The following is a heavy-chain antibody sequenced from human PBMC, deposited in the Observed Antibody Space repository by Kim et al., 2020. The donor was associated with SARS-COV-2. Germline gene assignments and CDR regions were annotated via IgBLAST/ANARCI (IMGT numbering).Heavy chain of an antibody. CDR3: ATGVGMGVPSCVDP. CDR2: FDPEDGET. J-gene: IGHJ5*02. V-gene: IGHV1-24*01. Sequence: ASVKVSCKVSGYTLTELSMHWGRQAPGKGLEWMGGFDPEDGETIYAHKFQGRVTMTEDTSTDTAYTELSSLRSEHTAVYYCATGVGMGVPSCVDPWGQGT. D-gene: IGHD1-26*01. CDR1: GYTLTELS.